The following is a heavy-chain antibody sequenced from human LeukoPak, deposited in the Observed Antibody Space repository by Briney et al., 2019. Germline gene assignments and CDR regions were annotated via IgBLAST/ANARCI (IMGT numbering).Heavy chain of an antibody. V-gene: IGHV4-61*01. CDR2: IYYSGST. Sequence: SETLSLTCTVSGGSVSSGSYYWSWIRQPPGKGLEWIGYIYYSGSTNYNPSLKSRVTISVDTSKNQFSLKLSSVTAADTAVYYCARGGYSYGYSNWFDPWGQGTLVTVSS. J-gene: IGHJ5*02. CDR3: ARGGYSYGYSNWFDP. CDR1: GGSVSSGSYY. D-gene: IGHD5-18*01.